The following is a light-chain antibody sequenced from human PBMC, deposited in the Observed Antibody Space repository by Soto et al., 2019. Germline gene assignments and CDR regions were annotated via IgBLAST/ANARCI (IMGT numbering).Light chain of an antibody. V-gene: IGKV4-1*01. CDR1: QSVLYSSNNKNY. J-gene: IGKJ1*01. Sequence: DIMRTQSPDAVAVNKDERATINCKSSQSVLYSSNNKNYVAGYQQKPGQPPKLLIYWASTRESGVPDRFSGSGSGTDFTLTISSLQAEDVAVYYCQQYYSTLTWTFGQGTKVDIK. CDR3: QQYYSTLTWT. CDR2: WAS.